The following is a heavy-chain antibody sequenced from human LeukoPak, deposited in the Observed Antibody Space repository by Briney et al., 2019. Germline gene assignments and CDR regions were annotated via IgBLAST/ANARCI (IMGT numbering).Heavy chain of an antibody. Sequence: GGSLRLSCAASGFTFSSYSMNWVRQAPGKGLEWVSSISSSSSYIYYADSVKGRFTISRDNAKNSLYLQMNSLRAEDTAVYYCARVSGTDYGDAFDIWGQGTMVTVSS. CDR3: ARVSGTDYGDAFDI. J-gene: IGHJ3*02. D-gene: IGHD4-17*01. V-gene: IGHV3-21*01. CDR1: GFTFSSYS. CDR2: ISSSSSYI.